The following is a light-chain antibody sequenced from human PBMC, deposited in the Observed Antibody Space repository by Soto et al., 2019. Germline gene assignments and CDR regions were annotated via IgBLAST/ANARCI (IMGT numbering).Light chain of an antibody. CDR2: GAS. J-gene: IGKJ4*01. Sequence: EIVLTQSPGTLSLSPGERATLSCRASQSVSSSFLAWYQQTPGQAPRLLIYGASRRATGIPARFSGRGSGTDFTLTISRLEPEDFAVYYCEQYGSSPLTFGGGTKGDIK. V-gene: IGKV3-20*01. CDR3: EQYGSSPLT. CDR1: QSVSSSF.